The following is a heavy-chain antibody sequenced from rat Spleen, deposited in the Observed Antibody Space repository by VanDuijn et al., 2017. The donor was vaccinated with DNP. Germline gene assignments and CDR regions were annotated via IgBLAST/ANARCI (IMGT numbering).Heavy chain of an antibody. Sequence: EVKLVESGGGLVQPGRSLKLSCAASGFNFNGYWMGWVRQAPGKGLEWIGEINKDSSTVNYAPSLKDKFTISRDNAQNTLYLQMNKLGSDETAIYYCARETTTAMDAWGQGTSVTVSS. J-gene: IGHJ4*01. CDR3: ARETTTAMDA. CDR2: INKDSSTV. D-gene: IGHD1-10*01. CDR1: GFNFNGYW. V-gene: IGHV4-2*01.